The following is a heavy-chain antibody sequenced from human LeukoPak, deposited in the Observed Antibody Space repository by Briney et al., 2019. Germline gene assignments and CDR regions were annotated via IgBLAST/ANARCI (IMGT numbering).Heavy chain of an antibody. D-gene: IGHD4-23*01. J-gene: IGHJ4*02. CDR3: ARHKDDYGGNSVQFDY. Sequence: PSETPSLTCTVSGGSISSSSYYWGWIRQPPGKGLEWIGSIYYSGSTYYNPSLKSRVTISVDTSKNQFSLKLSSVTAADTAVYCCARHKDDYGGNSVQFDYWGQGTLVTVSS. CDR1: GGSISSSSYY. V-gene: IGHV4-39*01. CDR2: IYYSGST.